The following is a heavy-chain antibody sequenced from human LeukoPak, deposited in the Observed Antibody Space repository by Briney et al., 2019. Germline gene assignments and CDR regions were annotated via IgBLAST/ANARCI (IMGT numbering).Heavy chain of an antibody. CDR1: GYTFTGYY. CDR3: AREFDYGDEAYYFDY. J-gene: IGHJ4*02. CDR2: INPNSGGT. V-gene: IGHV1-2*02. Sequence: ASVKVSCKASGYTFTGYYMHWVRQAPGQGLEWVGWINPNSGGTNYAQKFQGRVTMTRDTSISTAYMELSRLRSDDTAVYYCAREFDYGDEAYYFDYWGQGTLVTVSS. D-gene: IGHD4-17*01.